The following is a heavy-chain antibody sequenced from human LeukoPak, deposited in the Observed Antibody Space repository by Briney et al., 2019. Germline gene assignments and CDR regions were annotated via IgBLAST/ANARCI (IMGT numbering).Heavy chain of an antibody. CDR3: ARDKPRGSYYGSIFDS. D-gene: IGHD1-26*01. CDR2: IRDDGGEV. CDR1: GFTFSNYA. Sequence: GGSLRLSCAASGFTFSNYAMSWVRQAPGKGLEWVANIRDDGGEVYYVDSVKGRFTISRDNAKSSLFLQMNSLRAEDAAVYYCARDKPRGSYYGSIFDSWGQGTLVTVSS. V-gene: IGHV3-7*01. J-gene: IGHJ4*02.